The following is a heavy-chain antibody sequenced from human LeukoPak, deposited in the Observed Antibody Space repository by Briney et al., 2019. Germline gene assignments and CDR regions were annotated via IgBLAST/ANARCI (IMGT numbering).Heavy chain of an antibody. Sequence: GGSLRLSCAASGFTFSSYSINWVRQAPGKGLEWVSYISSSSDSKYYADSVKGRFTISRDNVKTSLYLQMNSLRAEDTAVYYCANYYDSSPLGYWGQGTLVTVSS. CDR1: GFTFSSYS. CDR3: ANYYDSSPLGY. J-gene: IGHJ4*02. CDR2: ISSSSDSK. D-gene: IGHD3-22*01. V-gene: IGHV3-48*01.